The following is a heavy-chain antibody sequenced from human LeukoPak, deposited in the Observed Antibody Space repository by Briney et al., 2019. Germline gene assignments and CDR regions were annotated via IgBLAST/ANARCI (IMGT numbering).Heavy chain of an antibody. CDR1: GYIFDIYA. D-gene: IGHD6-13*01. Sequence: ASVKVPCKASGYIFDIYAMIWVRQAPGQGLEWMGWINPNSGDTNYAQKFQDRVTMTRDTSISTAYMELSRPRSDDTAVYYCARGVTGIYYYYYMDVWGKGTTVTVSS. CDR3: ARGVTGIYYYYYMDV. J-gene: IGHJ6*03. CDR2: INPNSGDT. V-gene: IGHV1-2*02.